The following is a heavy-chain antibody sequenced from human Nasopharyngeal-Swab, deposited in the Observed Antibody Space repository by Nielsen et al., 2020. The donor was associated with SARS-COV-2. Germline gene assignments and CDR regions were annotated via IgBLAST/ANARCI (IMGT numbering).Heavy chain of an antibody. CDR3: ARDQGIAVAGSLWNYYYGMDV. D-gene: IGHD6-19*01. J-gene: IGHJ6*02. CDR2: ISAYNGNT. Sequence: ASVQVSCKASGYTLTGYYMHWVRQAPGQGLEWMGWISAYNGNTNYAQKLQGRVTMTTDTSTSTAYMELRSLRSDDTAVYYCARDQGIAVAGSLWNYYYGMDVWGQGTTVTVSS. V-gene: IGHV1-18*04. CDR1: GYTLTGYY.